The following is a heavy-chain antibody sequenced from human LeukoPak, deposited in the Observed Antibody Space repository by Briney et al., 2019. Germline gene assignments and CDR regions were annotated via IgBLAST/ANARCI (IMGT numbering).Heavy chain of an antibody. CDR1: GGSFSGYY. Sequence: SETLSLTCAVYGGSFSGYYWGWIRQPPGKGLEWIGEINHSGSTNYNPSLKSRVTISVDTSKNQFSLKLSSVTAADTAVYYCARGLRRRFDYWGQGTLVTVSS. V-gene: IGHV4-34*01. CDR2: INHSGST. CDR3: ARGLRRRFDY. J-gene: IGHJ4*02.